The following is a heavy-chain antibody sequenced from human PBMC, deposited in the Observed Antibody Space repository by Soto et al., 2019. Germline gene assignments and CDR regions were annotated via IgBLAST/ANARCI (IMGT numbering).Heavy chain of an antibody. J-gene: IGHJ4*02. D-gene: IGHD5-12*01. CDR1: GYTFTSYA. Sequence: QVQLVQSGAEVKKPGASVKVSCKASGYTFTSYAMHWVRQAPGQRLEWMGWINAGNGNTKYSQKFQGRVTITRDTSASTAYMELSSLRSKDTAVYYCARANIVATKHFDYWGQGTLVTVSS. CDR3: ARANIVATKHFDY. V-gene: IGHV1-3*01. CDR2: INAGNGNT.